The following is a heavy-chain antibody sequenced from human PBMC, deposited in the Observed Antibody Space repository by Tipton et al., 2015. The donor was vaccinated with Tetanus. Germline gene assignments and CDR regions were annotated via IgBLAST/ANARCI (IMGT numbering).Heavy chain of an antibody. CDR3: ARDNYDSKDFSDY. CDR2: ISASGHPI. J-gene: IGHJ4*02. V-gene: IGHV3-11*01. CDR1: EFSLSDYW. D-gene: IGHD3-3*01. Sequence: SLRLSCAASEFSLSDYWMSWIRQTPGKGLEWVAYISASGHPIFYTDSVKGRFTISTDNTKNHLYLQMNSLRVEDTGLYFCARDNYDSKDFSDYWGQGTLITVSS.